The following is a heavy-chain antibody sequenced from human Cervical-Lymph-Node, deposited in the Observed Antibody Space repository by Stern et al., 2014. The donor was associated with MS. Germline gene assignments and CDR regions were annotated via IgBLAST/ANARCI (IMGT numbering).Heavy chain of an antibody. CDR1: GFPFSHSP. Sequence: EVQLVQSGGGLVQPGGPLRLSCAASGFPFSHSPMHWVRQAPGKGLEWVSSICSKSSYIYYADSVKGRFTIARDNAKNSLYLQMNSLRDEDTAVYYCARDCRLRYFDPNPLCAFDIWGQGTMVTVSS. CDR2: ICSKSSYI. J-gene: IGHJ3*02. D-gene: IGHD3-9*01. V-gene: IGHV3-21*01. CDR3: ARDCRLRYFDPNPLCAFDI.